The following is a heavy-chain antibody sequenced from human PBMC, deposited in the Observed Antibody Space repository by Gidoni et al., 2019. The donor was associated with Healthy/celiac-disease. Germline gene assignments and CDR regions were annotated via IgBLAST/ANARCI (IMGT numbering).Heavy chain of an antibody. V-gene: IGHV3-30*18. J-gene: IGHJ6*02. Sequence: QVQLVESGGGVVQPGRCLRLSCAASGFTFSSYGRHWVRQAPGKGLAWVSVISYDRSKNYYADSVKGRFTISRDNSKNTLYLQMNSLRAEDTAVYYCAKDQYYYDSSGYLYYYYYGMDVWGQGTTVTVSS. CDR1: GFTFSSYG. D-gene: IGHD3-22*01. CDR2: ISYDRSKN. CDR3: AKDQYYYDSSGYLYYYYYGMDV.